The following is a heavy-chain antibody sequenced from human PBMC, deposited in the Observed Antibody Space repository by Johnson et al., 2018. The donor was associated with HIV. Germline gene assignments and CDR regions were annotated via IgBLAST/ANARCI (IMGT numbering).Heavy chain of an antibody. J-gene: IGHJ3*02. D-gene: IGHD6-19*01. V-gene: IGHV3-66*01. CDR2: IYSGGST. Sequence: VQLVESGGGVARPGGSLRLSCEASGFTVSSNYMSWVRQAPEKGLEWVSVIYSGGSTYYADSVKGRFTISRDNSKNTLYLQMNSLRAEDTAVYYCARDAGQWLDDAFDIWGQGTMVTVSS. CDR3: ARDAGQWLDDAFDI. CDR1: GFTVSSNY.